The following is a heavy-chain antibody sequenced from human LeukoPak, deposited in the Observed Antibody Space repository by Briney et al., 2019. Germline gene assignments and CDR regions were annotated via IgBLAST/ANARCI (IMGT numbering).Heavy chain of an antibody. CDR2: INHSGST. D-gene: IGHD6-13*01. J-gene: IGHJ4*02. V-gene: IGHV4-39*07. Sequence: SETLSLTCTVSGGSISSGGYYWSWIRQPPGKGLEWIGEINHSGSTNYNPSLKSRVTISVDTSKNQFSLKLSSVTAADTAVYYCARGEGVDSSSWYRGAYFDYWGQGTLVTVSS. CDR1: GGSISSGGYY. CDR3: ARGEGVDSSSWYRGAYFDY.